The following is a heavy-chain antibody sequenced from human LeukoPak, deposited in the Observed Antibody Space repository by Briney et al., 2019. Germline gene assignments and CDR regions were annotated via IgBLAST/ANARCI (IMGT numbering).Heavy chain of an antibody. CDR1: GGSFSGYY. CDR2: INHSGST. Sequence: SETLSLTCAVYGGSFSGYYWSWIRQPPGKGLEWIGEINHSGSTNYNPSLKSRVTISVDTSKNQFSLKLSSVTAADTAVYYCARVTAMVTFDYWGQGTLVTVSS. CDR3: ARVTAMVTFDY. D-gene: IGHD5-18*01. J-gene: IGHJ4*02. V-gene: IGHV4-34*01.